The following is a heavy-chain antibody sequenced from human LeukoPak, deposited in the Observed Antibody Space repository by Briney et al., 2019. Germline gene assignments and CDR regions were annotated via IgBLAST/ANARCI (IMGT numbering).Heavy chain of an antibody. CDR2: IIPIFGTA. J-gene: IGHJ3*02. V-gene: IGHV1-69*13. D-gene: IGHD6-19*01. CDR1: GGTFSSYA. Sequence: ASVKASCKASGGTFSSYAISWVRQAPGQGLEWMGEIIPIFGTANYAQKFQGRVTITADESTSTAYMELSSLRSEDTAVYYCARDLYSSGWPQAFDIWGQGKMVTVSS. CDR3: ARDLYSSGWPQAFDI.